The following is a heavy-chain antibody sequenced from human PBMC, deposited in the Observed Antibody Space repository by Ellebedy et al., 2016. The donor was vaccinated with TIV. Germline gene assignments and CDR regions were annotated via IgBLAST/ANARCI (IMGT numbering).Heavy chain of an antibody. CDR1: GGSVNSSSYY. J-gene: IGHJ4*02. Sequence: SETLSLTCSVSGGSVNSSSYYWSWIRQSPAKGLEWIGYIYYSGSTSYNPSLKSRVTMSVDTSKNQFSLKLTSVTAADTAVYYCARDRGGDYYDTSGYYKDWGQGTLVTVSS. V-gene: IGHV4-61*01. CDR3: ARDRGGDYYDTSGYYKD. D-gene: IGHD3-22*01. CDR2: IYYSGST.